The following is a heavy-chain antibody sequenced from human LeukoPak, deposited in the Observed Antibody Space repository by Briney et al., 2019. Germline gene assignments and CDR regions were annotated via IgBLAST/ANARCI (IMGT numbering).Heavy chain of an antibody. Sequence: SETLSLTCRVSGVSISSGSNYWGWIRQPPGKTLEWIGSIYSSGSTYYNSSLKSRVVILIDTAKNHFSLNLSSVTAADTAVYYCARSDGYGLVGIWGQGTMVTVSS. V-gene: IGHV4-39*07. CDR2: IYSSGST. CDR1: GVSISSGSNY. J-gene: IGHJ3*02. CDR3: ARSDGYGLVGI. D-gene: IGHD3-10*01.